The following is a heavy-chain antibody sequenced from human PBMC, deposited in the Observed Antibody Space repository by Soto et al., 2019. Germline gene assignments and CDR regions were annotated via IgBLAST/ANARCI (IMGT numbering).Heavy chain of an antibody. J-gene: IGHJ6*02. CDR3: ARGHYDFWAPPVDV. V-gene: IGHV1-18*01. D-gene: IGHD3-3*01. CDR1: GYTFTSYG. CDR2: INGYTGNT. Sequence: GASVKVSCKASGYTFTSYGISWVRQAPGQRLEWMGWINGYTGNTHYAQKFQGRVTMTTDTSTSTAYMELWTLISDDTAVYYCARGHYDFWAPPVDVWGQGTTVTVSS.